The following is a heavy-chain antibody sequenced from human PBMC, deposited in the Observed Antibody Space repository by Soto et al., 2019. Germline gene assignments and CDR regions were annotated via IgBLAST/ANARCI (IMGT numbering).Heavy chain of an antibody. V-gene: IGHV4-39*01. CDR3: ARHLVVVAATGGFDP. D-gene: IGHD2-15*01. CDR2: IYYSGST. J-gene: IGHJ5*02. Sequence: SETLSLTCTVSGGSISSSSYYWGWIRQPPGKGLEWIGSIYYSGSTYYNPSLKSRVTISVDTSKNQFSLKLSSVTAADTAVYYCARHLVVVAATGGFDPWGQGTLVTVSS. CDR1: GGSISSSSYY.